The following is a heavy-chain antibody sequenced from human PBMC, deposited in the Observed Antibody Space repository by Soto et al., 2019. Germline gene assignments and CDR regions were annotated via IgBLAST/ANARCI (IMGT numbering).Heavy chain of an antibody. CDR3: ARDGVYDILTGYTYYFDY. J-gene: IGHJ4*02. D-gene: IGHD3-9*01. V-gene: IGHV3-7*01. CDR2: IKQDGSEK. Sequence: GGSLRLSCAASGFTFSSYCMSWVRQAPGKGLEWVANIKQDGSEKYYVDSVKGRFTISRDNAKNSLYLQMNSLRAEDTAVYYCARDGVYDILTGYTYYFDYWGQGTLVTVSS. CDR1: GFTFSSYC.